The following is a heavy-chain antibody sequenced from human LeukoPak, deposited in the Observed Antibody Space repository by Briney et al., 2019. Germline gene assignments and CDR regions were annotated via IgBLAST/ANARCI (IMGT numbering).Heavy chain of an antibody. Sequence: GASVKVSCKASGYTFTSYGISWVRQAPGQGLEWMGWTSAYNGNTNYAQKLQGRVTMTTDTSTSTAYMELRSLRSDDTAVYYCARDRPIRNWNDAPNWFDPWGQGTLVTVSS. V-gene: IGHV1-18*01. D-gene: IGHD1-1*01. CDR1: GYTFTSYG. CDR2: TSAYNGNT. CDR3: ARDRPIRNWNDAPNWFDP. J-gene: IGHJ5*02.